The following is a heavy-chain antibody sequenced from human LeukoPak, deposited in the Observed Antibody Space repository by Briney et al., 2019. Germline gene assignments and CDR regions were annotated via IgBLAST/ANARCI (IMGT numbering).Heavy chain of an antibody. CDR1: GYTFTGYY. CDR2: INPNSGGT. D-gene: IGHD3-22*01. J-gene: IGHJ4*02. CDR3: VRSGIYYLSNFDY. Sequence: ASVKVSCKASGYTFTGYYMHWVRQAPGQGLEWMGWINPNSGGTNYAQKFQGRVTMTRDTSISTAYMELRSLRSDDTAVYYCVRSGIYYLSNFDYWGQGTLVTVSS. V-gene: IGHV1-2*02.